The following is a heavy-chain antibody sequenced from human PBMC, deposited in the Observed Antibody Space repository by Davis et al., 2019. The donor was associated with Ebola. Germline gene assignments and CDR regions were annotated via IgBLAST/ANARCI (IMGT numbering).Heavy chain of an antibody. V-gene: IGHV3-23*01. CDR2: ISGSGATI. D-gene: IGHD3-22*01. CDR1: GFTFSNYA. CDR3: ARDVSSGYYFDY. J-gene: IGHJ4*02. Sequence: GESLKISCAASGFTFSNYAMSWVRQAPGKGLEWVSGISGSGATIYYADSVKGRFTISRDNSKNTLYLQMNSLRAEDTAVYYCARDVSSGYYFDYWGQGTLVTVSS.